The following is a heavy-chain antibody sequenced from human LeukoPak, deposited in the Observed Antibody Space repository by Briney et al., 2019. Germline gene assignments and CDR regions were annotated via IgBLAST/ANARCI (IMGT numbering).Heavy chain of an antibody. J-gene: IGHJ4*02. CDR2: ISISSTYI. V-gene: IGHV3-21*01. Sequence: MNWVRQAPGKGLEGVSSISISSTYIYYADSVKGRFTVSRDSAKNSLYLQMNSLRAEDTAVYYCARYPDSSSWYYFDLWGQGTLVTVSS. CDR3: ARYPDSSSWYYFDL. D-gene: IGHD6-13*01.